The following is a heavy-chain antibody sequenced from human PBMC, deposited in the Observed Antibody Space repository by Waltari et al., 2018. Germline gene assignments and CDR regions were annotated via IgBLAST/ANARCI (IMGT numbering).Heavy chain of an antibody. CDR2: INPYTGGT. CDR3: ARVGAYSSGWYHLLY. J-gene: IGHJ4*02. D-gene: IGHD6-19*01. V-gene: IGHV1-2*02. CDR1: GYTFTGHY. Sequence: QVQLVQSGAEVKKPGASVTVPCKTSGYTFTGHYLHWVRHVPGKGLEWRGWINPYTGGTNYAQKFQGRVTMTRDTSISTAYMELSRLRSDDTAVYYCARVGAYSSGWYHLLYWGQGTLVTVSS.